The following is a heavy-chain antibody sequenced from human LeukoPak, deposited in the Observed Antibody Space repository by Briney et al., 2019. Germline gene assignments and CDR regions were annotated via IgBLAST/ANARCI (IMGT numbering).Heavy chain of an antibody. CDR2: IYYSGST. Sequence: PSETLSLTCTVSGGSISSYYWSWIRQPPGKGLEWIGYIYYSGSTNYNPSLKSRVTISVDTSKNQLSLKLSSVTAADTAVYYCASTPLYGSASYWVYWGQGTLVTVSS. V-gene: IGHV4-59*08. J-gene: IGHJ4*02. CDR3: ASTPLYGSASYWVY. D-gene: IGHD3-10*01. CDR1: GGSISSYY.